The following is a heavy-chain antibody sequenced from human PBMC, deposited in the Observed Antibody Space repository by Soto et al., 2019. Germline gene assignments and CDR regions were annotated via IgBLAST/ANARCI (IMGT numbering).Heavy chain of an antibody. Sequence: GASVKVSCKASGGTFSSYTISWVRQAPGQRLEWMGRIYAGNGITKYSQKFQGRVTITRDTSASTAYMELSSLGSEDTAVYYCARTPKTVTYYYYGMDVWGQGTTVTVSS. CDR2: IYAGNGIT. CDR3: ARTPKTVTYYYYGMDV. J-gene: IGHJ6*02. V-gene: IGHV1-3*01. CDR1: GGTFSSYT. D-gene: IGHD4-4*01.